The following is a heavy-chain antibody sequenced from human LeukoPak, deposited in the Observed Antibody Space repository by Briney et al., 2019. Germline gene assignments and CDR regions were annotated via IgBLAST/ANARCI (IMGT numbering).Heavy chain of an antibody. D-gene: IGHD4-17*01. CDR3: ARDSYGFDY. Sequence: GGSLRLSCAASGFTFSNYAMPWVRQAPGKGLEWVAVISYDGSNKYYADSVKGRFTISRDNSKNTLYLQMNSLRAEDTAAYYCARDSYGFDYWGQGTLVTVSS. J-gene: IGHJ4*02. CDR1: GFTFSNYA. CDR2: ISYDGSNK. V-gene: IGHV3-30*04.